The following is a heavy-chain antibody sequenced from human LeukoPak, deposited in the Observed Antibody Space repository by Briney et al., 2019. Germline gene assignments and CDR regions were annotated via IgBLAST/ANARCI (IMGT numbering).Heavy chain of an antibody. CDR1: GFTVGSSY. V-gene: IGHV3-53*01. J-gene: IGHJ4*02. Sequence: GGSLRLSCAASGFTVGSSYMNWVRQAPGKGLEWVSLIYGGGNTYYADSVRGRFTISRDNSKNTLYLQMNSLRAEDTAVYYCARRGDGGRSFDYWGQGTLVTVSS. D-gene: IGHD4-23*01. CDR2: IYGGGNT. CDR3: ARRGDGGRSFDY.